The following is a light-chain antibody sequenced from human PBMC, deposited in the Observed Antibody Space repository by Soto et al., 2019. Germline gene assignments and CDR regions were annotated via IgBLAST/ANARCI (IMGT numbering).Light chain of an antibody. J-gene: IGKJ1*01. Sequence: DIQMTQSPSTLSASVGDRVTITCRASQTIISRWLAWYQQKPGKAPKLLIYDASSLESGVPSRFSGSGSGTEFTLTISSLQPDDYATYFCKQYDSDLWTFGQGTKVEIK. V-gene: IGKV1-5*01. CDR1: QTIISRW. CDR3: KQYDSDLWT. CDR2: DAS.